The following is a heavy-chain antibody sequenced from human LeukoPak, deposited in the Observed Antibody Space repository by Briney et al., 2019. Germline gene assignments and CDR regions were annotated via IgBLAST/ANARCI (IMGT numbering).Heavy chain of an antibody. CDR3: ARSLSLLGGIADWGFAFDI. D-gene: IGHD3-16*01. J-gene: IGHJ3*02. CDR1: GYSISSGYY. V-gene: IGHV4-38-2*02. Sequence: SETLTLTCTVSGYSISSGYYWGWLRPPPGKGLEWIGSIYHSGSTYYNPSLKGRVTISVDKSKNQFYLKLSSVTAADTAVYYWARSLSLLGGIADWGFAFDIWGQGTMVTVSS. CDR2: IYHSGST.